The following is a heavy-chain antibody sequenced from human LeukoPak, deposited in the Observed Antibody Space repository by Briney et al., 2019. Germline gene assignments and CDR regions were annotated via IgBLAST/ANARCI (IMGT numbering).Heavy chain of an antibody. CDR3: ARASKLRYFDWFNYYGMDV. CDR2: IKQDGSEK. D-gene: IGHD3-9*01. V-gene: IGHV3-7*01. CDR1: GFTFSSYW. J-gene: IGHJ6*02. Sequence: GALRLSCAASGFTFSSYWMSWVRQAPGKGLEWVANIKQDGSEKYYVDSVKGRFTISRDNAKNSLYLQMNSLRAEDTAVYYCARASKLRYFDWFNYYGMDVWGQGTTVTVSS.